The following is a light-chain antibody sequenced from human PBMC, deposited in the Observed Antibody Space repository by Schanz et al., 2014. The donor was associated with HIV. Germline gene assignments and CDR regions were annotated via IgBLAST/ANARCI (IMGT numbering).Light chain of an antibody. V-gene: IGLV2-14*03. Sequence: QSALTQPPSASGSPGQSVNISCTGTSSDVGSYIYVSWYQQHPGKAPKLMIYDVSNRPSGVSNRFSGSKSGNTASLTISGLQAEDEAVYYCSSYTSSSPVVFGGGTKLTVL. CDR3: SSYTSSSPVV. J-gene: IGLJ2*01. CDR2: DVS. CDR1: SSDVGSYIY.